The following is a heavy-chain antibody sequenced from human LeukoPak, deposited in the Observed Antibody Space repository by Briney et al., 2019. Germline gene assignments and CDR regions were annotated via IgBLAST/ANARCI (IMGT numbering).Heavy chain of an antibody. Sequence: PSETLSLTCTVSGGSISSYYWSWIRQPAGKGLEWIGRIYTSGSTNYNPSLKSRVTMSVDTSKNQFSLKLSSVTAADTAVYYCARDQAISVAGMPPHGWFDPWGQGTLVTVSS. CDR3: ARDQAISVAGMPPHGWFDP. CDR1: GGSISSYY. D-gene: IGHD6-19*01. CDR2: IYTSGST. J-gene: IGHJ5*02. V-gene: IGHV4-4*07.